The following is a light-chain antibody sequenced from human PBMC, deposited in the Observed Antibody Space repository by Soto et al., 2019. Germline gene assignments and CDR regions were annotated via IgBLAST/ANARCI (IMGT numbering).Light chain of an antibody. CDR3: QQWGSSSWT. Sequence: EIVLTQPPGTLSLSPGDSASLSCRARQSFKIIYLPWYQQKPGHAPKLLIHGGSTRATGISDRFSGSGSGTDFTLTISRLEPEDFAVYYCQQWGSSSWTFGQGTKVDI. CDR1: QSFKIIY. V-gene: IGKV3-20*01. J-gene: IGKJ1*01. CDR2: GGS.